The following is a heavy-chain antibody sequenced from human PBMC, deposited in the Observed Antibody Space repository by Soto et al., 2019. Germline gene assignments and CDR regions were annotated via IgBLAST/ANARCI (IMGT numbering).Heavy chain of an antibody. CDR2: IWYDGSNK. J-gene: IGHJ4*02. Sequence: GSLRLSCAASGFTFSSYGMHWVRQAPGKGLEWVAVIWYDGSNKYYAESVKGRLTISRDNSKNTLYLQMNSLRAEDTAMYYCATGDRFYYDATGYSGYFNFWGQGTLVTVSS. V-gene: IGHV3-33*01. D-gene: IGHD3-22*01. CDR3: ATGDRFYYDATGYSGYFNF. CDR1: GFTFSSYG.